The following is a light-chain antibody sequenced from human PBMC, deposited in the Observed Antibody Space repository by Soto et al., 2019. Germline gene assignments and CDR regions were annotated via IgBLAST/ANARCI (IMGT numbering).Light chain of an antibody. CDR3: QQYTTSPFT. Sequence: EIVLTQSPVTLSLSPGERATLSCRASQSVSSGYLAWYQQKPGQAPRLLIYGASHRAAGIPARFSGSGSGADFTLTISRLEPEDFAVYYCQQYTTSPFTFGPG. V-gene: IGKV3-20*01. CDR2: GAS. J-gene: IGKJ3*01. CDR1: QSVSSGY.